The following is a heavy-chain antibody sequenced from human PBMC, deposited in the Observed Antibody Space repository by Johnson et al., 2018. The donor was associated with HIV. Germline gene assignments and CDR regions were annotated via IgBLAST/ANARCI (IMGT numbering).Heavy chain of an antibody. CDR2: ISYDGSNK. V-gene: IGHV3-30*04. J-gene: IGHJ3*02. Sequence: VQLLESGGGVVQPGRSLRLSCAASGFTFSSYAMHWVRQAPGKGLEWVAVISYDGSNKYYADSVKGRFTITRDNSKNTLYLQMNSPRVEDTAVYYCARVRSGRENAFDIWGQGTMVTVSS. D-gene: IGHD1-26*01. CDR3: ARVRSGRENAFDI. CDR1: GFTFSSYA.